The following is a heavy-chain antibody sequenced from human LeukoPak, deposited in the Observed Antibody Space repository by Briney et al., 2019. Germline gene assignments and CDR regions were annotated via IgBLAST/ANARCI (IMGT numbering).Heavy chain of an antibody. CDR1: GFTFNGHW. CDR2: IKEDGSGK. J-gene: IGHJ4*02. V-gene: IGHV3-7*01. CDR3: ARHIPRGNNYFDY. Sequence: GGSLRLSCAASGFTFNGHWMTWVRQAPGKGLEWVANIKEDGSGKYYVDSAKGRFTISRDNAKNSLYLQMNSLRAEDTAMYYCARHIPRGNNYFDYWGQGTLVTVSS. D-gene: IGHD3-16*01.